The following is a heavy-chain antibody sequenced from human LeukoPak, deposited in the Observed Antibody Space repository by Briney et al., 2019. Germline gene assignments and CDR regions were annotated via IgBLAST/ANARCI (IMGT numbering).Heavy chain of an antibody. Sequence: SVKVSCKASGGTFSSCALNWVRQAPGQGLEWMGGIIPMFRTPNYAQKFQGRVTIATDESTSTAYMELSSLRSEDTAVYYCARGTGDTAINAGTVPLDYWGQGTLVTVSS. CDR2: IIPMFRTP. J-gene: IGHJ4*02. D-gene: IGHD5-18*01. V-gene: IGHV1-69*05. CDR3: ARGTGDTAINAGTVPLDY. CDR1: GGTFSSCA.